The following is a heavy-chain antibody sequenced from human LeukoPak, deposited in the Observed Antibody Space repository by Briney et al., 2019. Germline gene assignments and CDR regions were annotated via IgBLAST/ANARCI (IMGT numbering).Heavy chain of an antibody. CDR2: INSDGSST. CDR1: GYTFSSYW. D-gene: IGHD3-22*01. V-gene: IGHV3-74*03. Sequence: GGSLRLSCAVSGYTFSSYWMHWVRQAPGKGLVWVSRINSDGSSTMYADSVKGRFTISRDNAKNTLYLQMNSLRAEDTAVYYCARWSTDYYDSSGNYRDWYFDLWGRGTLVTVSS. CDR3: ARWSTDYYDSSGNYRDWYFDL. J-gene: IGHJ2*01.